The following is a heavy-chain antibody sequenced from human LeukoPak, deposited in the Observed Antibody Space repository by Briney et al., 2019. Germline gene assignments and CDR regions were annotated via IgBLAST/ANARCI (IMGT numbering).Heavy chain of an antibody. CDR1: GYSFTSYT. J-gene: IGHJ5*02. CDR2: MNPNSANT. Sequence: ASVKVSCKASGYSFTSYTINWVRQATGQGLEWMGWMNPNSANTGYAQKFQGRVTITRNTSISTAHMELSSLTSEDTAVYYCARGRLPVAGMGWFDPWGQGTLVTVSS. D-gene: IGHD6-19*01. CDR3: ARGRLPVAGMGWFDP. V-gene: IGHV1-8*01.